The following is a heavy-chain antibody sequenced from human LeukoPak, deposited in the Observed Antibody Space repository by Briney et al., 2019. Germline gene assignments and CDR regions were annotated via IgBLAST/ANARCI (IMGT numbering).Heavy chain of an antibody. CDR2: IYYSGST. V-gene: IGHV4-59*01. CDR1: GGSISSYY. Sequence: SETLSLTCTVSGGSISSYYWSWIRQPPGKGLEWIGYIYYSGSTNYNPSLESRVTISVDTSKNQFSLKLSSVTAADTAVYYCASARLVGATRGAFDIWGQGTMVTVSS. D-gene: IGHD1-26*01. J-gene: IGHJ3*02. CDR3: ASARLVGATRGAFDI.